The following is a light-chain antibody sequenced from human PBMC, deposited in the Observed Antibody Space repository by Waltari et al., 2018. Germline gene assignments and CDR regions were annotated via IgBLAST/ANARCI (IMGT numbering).Light chain of an antibody. V-gene: IGKV3-20*01. Sequence: EIVLTQSPGTLSLSSGDRATLSCRTSQSISKYLAWYQQKPGQAPRLLIYHASSRATGIPDRFSGSGSGTDFSLTISRLEPEDFAVYYCQHYVNLPVTFGQGTKVEIK. J-gene: IGKJ1*01. CDR2: HAS. CDR3: QHYVNLPVT. CDR1: QSISKY.